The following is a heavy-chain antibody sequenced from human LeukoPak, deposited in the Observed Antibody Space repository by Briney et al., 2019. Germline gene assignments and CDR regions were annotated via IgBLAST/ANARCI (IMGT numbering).Heavy chain of an antibody. CDR1: GFTFSSYA. Sequence: SGGSLRLSCAASGFTFSSYAMSWVRQAPGKGLEWVASIDLDGTDKYYVDAVEGRFTISRDNAKNSLFLEMNSLRATDTAVYYCVRNGGSLDYWGQGTLVTVSS. V-gene: IGHV3-7*01. CDR3: VRNGGSLDY. J-gene: IGHJ4*02. CDR2: IDLDGTDK. D-gene: IGHD2-15*01.